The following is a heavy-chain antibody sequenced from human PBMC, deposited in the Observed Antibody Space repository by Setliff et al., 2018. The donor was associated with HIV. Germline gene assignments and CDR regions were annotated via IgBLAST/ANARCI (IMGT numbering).Heavy chain of an antibody. V-gene: IGHV4-34*01. CDR1: GGSFSGYY. CDR2: INHSGST. Sequence: SETLSLTCTVYGGSFSGYYWIWIRQPPGKGLEWIGEINHSGSTNHNPSLKSRVTISVDTSKNQFSLKLSSVTAADTAVYYCATYADRESNRFDPWGQGILVTVSS. D-gene: IGHD3-10*01. J-gene: IGHJ5*02. CDR3: ATYADRESNRFDP.